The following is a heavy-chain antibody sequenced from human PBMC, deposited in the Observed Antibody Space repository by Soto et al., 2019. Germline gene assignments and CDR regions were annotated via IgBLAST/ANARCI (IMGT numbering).Heavy chain of an antibody. J-gene: IGHJ4*02. CDR2: IWYDGNKK. CDR1: GFTFSSNG. Sequence: PGGSLRLSCAASGFTFSSNGMHWVRQAPGKGLEWVAVIWYDGNKKYYGDSVRGRFTISRDNSKNTLYLEMNSLRAEDTAVYYCVVDTSGLLDYWGQGTQFTVSS. D-gene: IGHD3-22*01. CDR3: VVDTSGLLDY. V-gene: IGHV3-33*03.